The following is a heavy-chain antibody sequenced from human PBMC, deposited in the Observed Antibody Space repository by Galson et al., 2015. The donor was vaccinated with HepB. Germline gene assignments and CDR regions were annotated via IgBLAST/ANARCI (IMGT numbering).Heavy chain of an antibody. CDR2: FDPQDGDR. J-gene: IGHJ4*02. V-gene: IGHV1-24*01. CDR3: AKARDPITKIDLDS. D-gene: IGHD1-14*01. CDR1: GHTLSQLS. Sequence: SVKVSCKVSGHTLSQLSIHWVRQAPGKGPEWMGGFDPQDGDRIYTQKLQGRITMTEDPSTDTAYMELNRLRVEDTALYYCAKARDPITKIDLDSWGQGTLVTVSS.